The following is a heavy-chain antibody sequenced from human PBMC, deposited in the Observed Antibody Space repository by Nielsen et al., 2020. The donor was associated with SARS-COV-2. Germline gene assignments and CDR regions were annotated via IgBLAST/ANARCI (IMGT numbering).Heavy chain of an antibody. CDR1: GGSISSGDYY. Sequence: SETLSLTCTVSGGSISSGDYYWSWIRQPPGKGLEWIGYIYYSGSTYYNPSLKSRVTISVDTSKNQFSLKLSSVTAADTAVYYRARVGYDILTGYLIDYWGQGTLVTVSS. V-gene: IGHV4-30-4*01. CDR3: ARVGYDILTGYLIDY. J-gene: IGHJ4*02. CDR2: IYYSGST. D-gene: IGHD3-9*01.